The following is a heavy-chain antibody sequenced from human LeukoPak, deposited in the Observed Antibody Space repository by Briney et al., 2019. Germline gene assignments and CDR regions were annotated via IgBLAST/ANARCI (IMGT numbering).Heavy chain of an antibody. CDR3: ARLKYYFDY. V-gene: IGHV4-39*01. Sequence: SETLSLTCTVSGGSISSSSYYWGWIRQPPGKGLEWIGSIYYSGSTYYNPSLKSRVTISVDTSKNQSSLKLSSVTAADTAVYYCARLKYYFDYWGQGTLVTVSS. J-gene: IGHJ4*02. CDR1: GGSISSSSYY. CDR2: IYYSGST.